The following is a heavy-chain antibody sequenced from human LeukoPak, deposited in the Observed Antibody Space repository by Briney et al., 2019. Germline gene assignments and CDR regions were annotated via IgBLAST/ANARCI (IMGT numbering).Heavy chain of an antibody. CDR3: ARDKVEGATIFDY. V-gene: IGHV3-30-3*01. Sequence: GGSLRLSCAASGFTFSGYPIHWVRQAPGKGLEWVAVISYDGSNKYYADSVKGRFTISRDNSKNTLYLQMNSLRAEDTAVYYCARDKVEGATIFDYWGQGTLVTVSS. CDR1: GFTFSGYP. J-gene: IGHJ4*02. CDR2: ISYDGSNK. D-gene: IGHD1-26*01.